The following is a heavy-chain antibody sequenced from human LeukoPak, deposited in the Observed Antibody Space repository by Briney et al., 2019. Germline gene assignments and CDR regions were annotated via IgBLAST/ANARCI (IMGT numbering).Heavy chain of an antibody. CDR1: GGSISSGSYY. V-gene: IGHV4-61*02. CDR2: IYTSGST. J-gene: IGHJ6*03. Sequence: SETLSLTCTVSGGSISSGSYYWSWIRQPAGKGLEWIGRIYTSGSTNYNPSLKSRVTISVDTSKNQFSLKLSSVTAADTAVYYCARDRTSKYYYYYMDVWGKGTTVTVSS. CDR3: ARDRTSKYYYYYMDV. D-gene: IGHD1-7*01.